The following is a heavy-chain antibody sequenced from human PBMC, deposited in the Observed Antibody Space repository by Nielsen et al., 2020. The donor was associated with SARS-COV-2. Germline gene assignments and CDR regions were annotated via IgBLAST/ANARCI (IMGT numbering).Heavy chain of an antibody. J-gene: IGHJ3*02. CDR1: GFSLSTSGMC. CDR3: AHSPRSWSAVAFDI. Sequence: SGPTLVKPTQTLTLTCTFSGFSLSTSGMCVGWIRQPPGKALEWLALIYWDDDKRYSPSLKSRLTITKDTSKNQVVLTMTNMDPVDTATYYCAHSPRSWSAVAFDIWGQGTMVTVSS. D-gene: IGHD2-8*02. CDR2: IYWDDDK. V-gene: IGHV2-5*02.